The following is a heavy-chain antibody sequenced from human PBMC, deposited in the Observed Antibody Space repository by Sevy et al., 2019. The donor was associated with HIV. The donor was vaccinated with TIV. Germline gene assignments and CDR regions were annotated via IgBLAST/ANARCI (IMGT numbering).Heavy chain of an antibody. CDR3: ARGGVVAATHSYYYYGMDV. Sequence: ASVKVSCKASGGTFSRYAISWVRQAPGQGLEWMGGIIPIFGTANYAQKFQGRVTITADESTSTAYMELGSLRSEDTAVYYCARGGVVAATHSYYYYGMDVWGQGTTVTVSS. J-gene: IGHJ6*02. CDR1: GGTFSRYA. CDR2: IIPIFGTA. V-gene: IGHV1-69*13. D-gene: IGHD2-15*01.